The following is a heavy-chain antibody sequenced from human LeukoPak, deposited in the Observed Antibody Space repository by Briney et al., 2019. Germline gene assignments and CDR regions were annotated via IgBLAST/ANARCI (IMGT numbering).Heavy chain of an antibody. CDR2: INPSSGGT. Sequence: ASVKVSCKASGYTFTGYYIHWVRQAPGQGLEWMGWINPSSGGTYYAQSFQGRVTMTRDTSISTAYMELSRLRSDDTAVYCCARAALGVWFGEPLGGPTEYWGQGTLVTVSS. D-gene: IGHD3-10*01. V-gene: IGHV1-2*02. CDR3: ARAALGVWFGEPLGGPTEY. CDR1: GYTFTGYY. J-gene: IGHJ4*02.